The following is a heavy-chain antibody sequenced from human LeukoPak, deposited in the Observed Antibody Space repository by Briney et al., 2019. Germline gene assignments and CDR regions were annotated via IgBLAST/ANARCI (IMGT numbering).Heavy chain of an antibody. Sequence: GGSLRLSYATPALTLSSSSLGWARHAPGEGLDWVPLIYSAGSMIYSADSVKGRFTIARDNAKNSLYLQMNSLRAEDTALYYCARVGRGVDSPLWASDIWGQGTMVTVSS. V-gene: IGHV3-48*01. J-gene: IGHJ3*02. CDR3: ARVGRGVDSPLWASDI. CDR2: IYSAGSMI. D-gene: IGHD2-21*02. CDR1: ALTLSSSS.